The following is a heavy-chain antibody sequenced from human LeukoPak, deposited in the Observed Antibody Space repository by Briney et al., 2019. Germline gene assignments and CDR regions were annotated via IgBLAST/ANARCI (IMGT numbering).Heavy chain of an antibody. J-gene: IGHJ4*02. CDR2: ISGSGGST. Sequence: GGSLRLSCTASGFTFSSHAMSWVRQAPGKGLEWASTISGSGGSTYFADSVKGRFIISRDNSKNTLYLQMNSLRAEDTAVYYCARGIGSSPFRPFDYWGQGTLVTVSS. V-gene: IGHV3-23*01. D-gene: IGHD2-2*01. CDR3: ARGIGSSPFRPFDY. CDR1: GFTFSSHA.